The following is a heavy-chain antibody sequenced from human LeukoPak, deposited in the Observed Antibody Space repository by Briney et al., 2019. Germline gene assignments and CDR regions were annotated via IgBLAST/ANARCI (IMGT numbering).Heavy chain of an antibody. V-gene: IGHV3-9*01. CDR1: GFTFDDYA. CDR3: ARDLDIWALYDSSGWYSSDY. D-gene: IGHD6-19*01. Sequence: GRSLRLSCAASGFTFDDYAMHWVRQAPGKGLEWVSGISWNSGSIGYADSVKGRFTISRDNAKNSLYLQMNSLRAEDTAVYYCARDLDIWALYDSSGWYSSDYWGQGTLVTVSS. J-gene: IGHJ4*02. CDR2: ISWNSGSI.